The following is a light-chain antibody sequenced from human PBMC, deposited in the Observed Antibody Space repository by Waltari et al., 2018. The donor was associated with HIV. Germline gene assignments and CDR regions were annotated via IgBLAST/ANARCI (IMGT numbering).Light chain of an antibody. Sequence: VLTQSPGTLSLSPGQRATLSCRASQSVSSGYLAWYQQKPGQPPRLLIYGASSRATGIPDRFSGSGSGTDFTLTISRLEPEDFAVYYCQQYGSSSWTFGQGTKVDSK. V-gene: IGKV3-20*01. J-gene: IGKJ1*01. CDR1: QSVSSGY. CDR3: QQYGSSSWT. CDR2: GAS.